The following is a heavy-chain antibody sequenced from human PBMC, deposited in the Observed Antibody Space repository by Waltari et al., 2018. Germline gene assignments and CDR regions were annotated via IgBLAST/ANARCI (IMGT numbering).Heavy chain of an antibody. Sequence: QVQLVQSGPEVKKPGASVEVSCKASGYVLTGYYTHWVRQAPGQGLEWMGWINPNSGGTNYAQKFQGRVTMTRDTSISTVYMELSRLRSDDTAVYYCAHSTPPYYYDESGFNPFDYWGQGTLVTVSS. CDR1: GYVLTGYY. D-gene: IGHD3-22*01. CDR2: INPNSGGT. V-gene: IGHV1-2*02. CDR3: AHSTPPYYYDESGFNPFDY. J-gene: IGHJ4*02.